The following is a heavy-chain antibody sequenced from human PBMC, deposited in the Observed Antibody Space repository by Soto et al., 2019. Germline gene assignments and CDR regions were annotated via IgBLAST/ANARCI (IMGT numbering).Heavy chain of an antibody. CDR2: IYYSGST. D-gene: IGHD2-21*01. Sequence: QVQLQESGPGLVKPSETLSLTCTVSGGSVSSGSYYWSWIRQPPGKGLEWIGYIYYSGSTNYNPSLKSRVTISVDTSKNQFSLKLSSVTAADTAVYYCAGLLWKPPTVSLRAEFDPWGQGTLLTVSS. J-gene: IGHJ5*02. CDR3: AGLLWKPPTVSLRAEFDP. V-gene: IGHV4-61*01. CDR1: GGSVSSGSYY.